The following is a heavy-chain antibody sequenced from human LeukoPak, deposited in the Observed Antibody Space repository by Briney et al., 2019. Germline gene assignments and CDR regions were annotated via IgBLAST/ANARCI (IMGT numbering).Heavy chain of an antibody. CDR3: ARARYGDYVTWFDP. CDR1: GYSISSGYY. D-gene: IGHD4-17*01. V-gene: IGHV4-38-2*01. Sequence: RASETLSLTCAVSGYSISSGYYWGWIRQPPGQGLGWIGSIYHSGSTYYNPSLKSRVTISVDTSKNQFSLKLSSVTAADTAVYYCARARYGDYVTWFDPWGQGTLVTVSS. J-gene: IGHJ5*02. CDR2: IYHSGST.